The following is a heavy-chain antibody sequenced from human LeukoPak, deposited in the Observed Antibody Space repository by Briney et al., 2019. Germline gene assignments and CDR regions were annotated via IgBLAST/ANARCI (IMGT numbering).Heavy chain of an antibody. CDR3: ASGFYYFEY. CDR1: GDTFSRYY. J-gene: IGHJ4*02. Sequence: ASVKVFCKGSGDTFSRYYMHWVRQAPGQGLEWMGIINPSGSSTRNAQKFQGRVTSTRDTSTSTVYMELSSLSSDDTAVYFCASGFYYFEYWAQGTLVTVSP. CDR2: INPSGSST. V-gene: IGHV1-46*01. D-gene: IGHD3-3*01.